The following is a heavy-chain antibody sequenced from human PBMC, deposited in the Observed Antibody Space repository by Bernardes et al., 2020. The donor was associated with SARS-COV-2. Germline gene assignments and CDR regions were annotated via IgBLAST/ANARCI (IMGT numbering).Heavy chain of an antibody. V-gene: IGHV4-39*01. CDR3: ARQAGRITIFGVVIQDAFDI. CDR2: IYYSGIT. J-gene: IGHJ3*02. Sequence: SETLSLTCTVSGGSISSISYYWGWLLQPPGKGLEWIGSIYYSGITYYNPSLKSRVTISVDTSKNQFSLKLSSVTAADTAVYYCARQAGRITIFGVVIQDAFDIWGQGTMVTVSS. D-gene: IGHD3-3*01. CDR1: GGSISSISYY.